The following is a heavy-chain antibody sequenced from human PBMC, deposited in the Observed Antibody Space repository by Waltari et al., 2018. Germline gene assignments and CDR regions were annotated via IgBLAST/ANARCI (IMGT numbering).Heavy chain of an antibody. Sequence: QVQLVESGGGLVQPGGSLRLSCEASGFPLHPFGLPWVRQAPGKGLEWVALISNDGTDKYYGDSVKGRFTISRDNSKNTLHLQMNTLRAEDTAVYYCAKGLWELPPYYYYVMDVWGQGTTVTVSS. D-gene: IGHD1-7*01. CDR1: GFPLHPFG. V-gene: IGHV3-30*18. CDR2: ISNDGTDK. CDR3: AKGLWELPPYYYYVMDV. J-gene: IGHJ6*02.